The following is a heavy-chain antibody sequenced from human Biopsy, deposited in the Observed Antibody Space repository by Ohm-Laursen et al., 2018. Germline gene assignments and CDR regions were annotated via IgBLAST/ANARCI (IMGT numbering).Heavy chain of an antibody. D-gene: IGHD1-26*01. J-gene: IGHJ3*02. V-gene: IGHV4-59*12. Sequence: SETLSLTCTVSGGSISSYYWNWIRQPPGKGLEWVGYIYYSGSTNYNPSLKSRVTISVDTSKNQFSLKLRSVTAADTAVYYCARGTGRYYVYGAFDIWGQGTVVTVSS. CDR3: ARGTGRYYVYGAFDI. CDR2: IYYSGST. CDR1: GGSISSYY.